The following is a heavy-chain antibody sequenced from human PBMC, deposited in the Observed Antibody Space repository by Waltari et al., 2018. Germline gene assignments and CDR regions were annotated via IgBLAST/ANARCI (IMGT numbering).Heavy chain of an antibody. CDR2: ISSSSIPI. Sequence: EVQLVESGGGLVQPGGSLRLSCAASGFTFSTHSMNWVRQAPGKGLEWVSYISSSSIPIYYADSVKGRFTFSRDNAKNSLYLQMNSLRAEDTAVYYCARDNDYYFDYWGQGTLVTVSS. CDR3: ARDNDYYFDY. V-gene: IGHV3-48*04. J-gene: IGHJ4*02. D-gene: IGHD2-21*02. CDR1: GFTFSTHS.